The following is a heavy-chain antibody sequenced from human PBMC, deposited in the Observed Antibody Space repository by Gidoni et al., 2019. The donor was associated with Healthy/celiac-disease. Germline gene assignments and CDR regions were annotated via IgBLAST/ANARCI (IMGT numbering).Heavy chain of an antibody. D-gene: IGHD3-3*01. Sequence: QVQLVASGGGVVQPGRSLRLSCAASGFTFSSYAMHWVRQAPGKGLEWVAVISYDGSNKYYADSVKGRFTISRDNSKNTLYLQMNSLRAEDTAVYYCARVPRGYDFWSGYYFDYWGQGTLVTVSS. CDR2: ISYDGSNK. V-gene: IGHV3-30*01. CDR1: GFTFSSYA. J-gene: IGHJ4*02. CDR3: ARVPRGYDFWSGYYFDY.